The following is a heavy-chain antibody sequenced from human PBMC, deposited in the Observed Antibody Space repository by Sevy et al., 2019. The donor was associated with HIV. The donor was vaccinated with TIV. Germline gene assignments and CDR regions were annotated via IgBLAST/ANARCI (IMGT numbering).Heavy chain of an antibody. CDR3: ARWHDFWSGYYTGYYYGMDV. D-gene: IGHD3-3*01. V-gene: IGHV4-31*03. CDR1: AGSISSGGYY. J-gene: IGHJ6*02. Sequence: SETLSLTCTVSAGSISSGGYYWTWIRQHPGKGLEWIGYIYYSGTTYYNPSLKSRVTISVDTSKNQFSLKLSSVTAADTAVYYCARWHDFWSGYYTGYYYGMDVWGQGTTVTVSS. CDR2: IYYSGTT.